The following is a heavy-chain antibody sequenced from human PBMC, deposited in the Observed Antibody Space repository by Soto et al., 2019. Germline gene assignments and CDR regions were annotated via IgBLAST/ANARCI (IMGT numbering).Heavy chain of an antibody. CDR2: IRSKANSYAT. V-gene: IGHV3-73*01. J-gene: IGHJ6*02. CDR3: FRENYFSYHNMHV. D-gene: IGHD1-7*01. CDR1: GFAFSGSS. Sequence: GGAHGVYCEGPGFAFSGSSILCVRQASGKGLEWVGRIRSKANSYATAYPASVKGIFTISRDDYKTTAYLQMSSLKIEDTAVYYCFRENYFSYHNMHVLRQGTRVPXS.